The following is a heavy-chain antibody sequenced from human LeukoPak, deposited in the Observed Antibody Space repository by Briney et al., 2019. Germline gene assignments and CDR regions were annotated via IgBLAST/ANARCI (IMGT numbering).Heavy chain of an antibody. D-gene: IGHD2-2*01. V-gene: IGHV3-74*01. CDR2: INIDGSST. CDR1: GFTFSSYG. CDR3: ARDHSTSYSAGAFAI. Sequence: GGSLRLSCAASGFTFSSYGMHWVRQAPGKGLGWVSRINIDGSSTSYADSLKGRFTISRDNSKNTLHLQMNRLRAEATAVYYCARDHSTSYSAGAFAIWGQGTMVTVSS. J-gene: IGHJ3*02.